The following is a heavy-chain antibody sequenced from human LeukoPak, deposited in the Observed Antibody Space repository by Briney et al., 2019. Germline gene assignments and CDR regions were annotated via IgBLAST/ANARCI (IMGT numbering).Heavy chain of an antibody. V-gene: IGHV4-59*01. CDR3: ARITMVRGVIYYYYYMDV. J-gene: IGHJ6*03. CDR1: GGSISSYY. D-gene: IGHD3-10*01. CDR2: IYYSGST. Sequence: SETLSLTCTVSGGSISSYYWSWIRQPPGKGLEWIGYIYYSGSTNYNPSLKSRVTISVDTSKNQFSLKLSSVTAADTAVYYCARITMVRGVIYYYYYMDVWGKGTTVTISS.